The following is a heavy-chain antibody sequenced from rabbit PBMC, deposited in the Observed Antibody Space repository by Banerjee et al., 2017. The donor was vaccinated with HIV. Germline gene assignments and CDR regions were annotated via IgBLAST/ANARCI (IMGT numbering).Heavy chain of an antibody. D-gene: IGHD6-1*01. J-gene: IGHJ4*01. CDR3: ARDTYGYAGYAYAMDL. CDR1: GFTFISYW. CDR2: IYAGKGST. V-gene: IGHV1S7*01. Sequence: QSLEESGGDLVKPGASLTLTCTASGFTFISYWMSWVRQAPGKGLEWIGIIYAGKGSTDYASWVNGRFTISSDNAQNTVDLQMNSLTAADTATYFCARDTYGYAGYAYAMDLWGPGTLVTVS.